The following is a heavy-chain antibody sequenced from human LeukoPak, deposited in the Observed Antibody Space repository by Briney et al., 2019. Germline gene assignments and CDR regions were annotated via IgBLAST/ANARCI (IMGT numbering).Heavy chain of an antibody. Sequence: PSETLSLTCTVSGDSISSYYWSWIRQPPGKGLEWIGYIYYSGSTNCNPSLKSRVTTSVDTSKNQLSLKLSSVTAADTAVYFCARSERIIMILGGAFDVWGQGTMVTVSS. CDR2: IYYSGST. CDR3: ARSERIIMILGGAFDV. J-gene: IGHJ3*01. V-gene: IGHV4-59*08. CDR1: GDSISSYY. D-gene: IGHD3-22*01.